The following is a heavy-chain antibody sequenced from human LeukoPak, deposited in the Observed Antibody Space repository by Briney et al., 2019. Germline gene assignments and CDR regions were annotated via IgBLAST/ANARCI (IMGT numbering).Heavy chain of an antibody. CDR1: GFTFSTYA. CDR3: ARGSYNPFDY. J-gene: IGHJ4*02. CDR2: ISGSGDST. D-gene: IGHD3-16*01. Sequence: GGSLRLSCAASGFTFSTYAMSWVRQAPGKGPEWVSGISGSGDSTNYADSVKGRFTISRDNSKNTQYLQMNSLRAEDTAVYYCARGSYNPFDYWGQGTLVTVSS. V-gene: IGHV3-23*01.